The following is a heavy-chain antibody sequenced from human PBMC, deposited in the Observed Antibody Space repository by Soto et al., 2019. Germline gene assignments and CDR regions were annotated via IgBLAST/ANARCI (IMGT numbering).Heavy chain of an antibody. CDR3: ARDRRSWAY. J-gene: IGHJ4*02. D-gene: IGHD7-27*01. Sequence: SETLSLTCTVSGGSISTYYWSWIRQPPGKGLEWIGYIYYSGSTNYNPSLKSRVTISVDTSKNQFSLKLSSVTAADTAVYYCARDRRSWAYWGQGTLVTVSS. CDR2: IYYSGST. CDR1: GGSISTYY. V-gene: IGHV4-59*01.